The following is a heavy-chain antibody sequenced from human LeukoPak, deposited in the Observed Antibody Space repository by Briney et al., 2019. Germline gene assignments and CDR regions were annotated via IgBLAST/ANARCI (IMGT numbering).Heavy chain of an antibody. CDR3: ARAPRIAAAVLPIYMDV. CDR1: GYTLTELS. CDR2: FDPEDGET. J-gene: IGHJ6*03. V-gene: IGHV1-24*01. Sequence: GASVKVSCKVSGYTLTELSTHWVRQAPGKGLEWMGGFDPEDGETIYAQKFQGRVTMTEDTSTDTAYMELSSLRSEDTAVYYCARAPRIAAAVLPIYMDVWGKGTTVTVSS. D-gene: IGHD6-13*01.